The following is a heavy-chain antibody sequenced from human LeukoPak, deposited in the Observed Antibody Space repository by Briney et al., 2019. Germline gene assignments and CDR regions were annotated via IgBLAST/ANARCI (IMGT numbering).Heavy chain of an antibody. CDR2: INSSGGST. J-gene: IGHJ4*02. D-gene: IGHD3-10*01. Sequence: ASVKVSCKASGYSFSTYYLNWVRQAPGQGLEWMGMINSSGGSTFYAQKFQGRVTITADESTSTAYMELSSLRSEDTAVYYCARDQERYYGSGSYCFDYWGQGTLVTVSS. CDR3: ARDQERYYGSGSYCFDY. CDR1: GYSFSTYY. V-gene: IGHV1-46*01.